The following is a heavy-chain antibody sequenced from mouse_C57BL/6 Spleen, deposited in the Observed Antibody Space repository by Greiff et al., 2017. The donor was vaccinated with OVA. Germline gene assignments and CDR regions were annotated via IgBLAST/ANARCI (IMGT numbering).Heavy chain of an antibody. CDR3: AREEGYDQAWFAY. V-gene: IGHV1-82*01. CDR2: IYPGDGDT. D-gene: IGHD2-2*01. Sequence: QVQLQQSGPELVKPGASVKISCKASGYAFSSSWMNWVKQRPGKGLEWIGRIYPGDGDTNYNGKFKGKATLTADKSSSTAYMQLSSLTSEDSAVYFCAREEGYDQAWFAYWGQGTLVTVSA. CDR1: GYAFSSSW. J-gene: IGHJ3*01.